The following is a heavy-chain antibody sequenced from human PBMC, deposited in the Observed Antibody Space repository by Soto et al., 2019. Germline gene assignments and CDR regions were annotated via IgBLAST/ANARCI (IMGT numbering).Heavy chain of an antibody. CDR2: ISSSSSYI. CDR3: ARAPPYEGYFDY. Sequence: GGSLRLSCAASGFTFSSYSMNWVRQAPGKGLEWVSSISSSSSYIYYADSVKGRFTISRDNAKNSLYLQMNSLRAEDTAVYYCARAPPYEGYFDYWGQGTLVTVSS. J-gene: IGHJ4*02. D-gene: IGHD5-12*01. CDR1: GFTFSSYS. V-gene: IGHV3-21*01.